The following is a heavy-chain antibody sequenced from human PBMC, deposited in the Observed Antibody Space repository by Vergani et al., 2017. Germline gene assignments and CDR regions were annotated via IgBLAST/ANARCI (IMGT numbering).Heavy chain of an antibody. J-gene: IGHJ6*02. D-gene: IGHD2-15*01. CDR3: ARDKARAGYCSGGSCYSADYYYYGMDV. Sequence: QVQLQESGPGLVKPSETLSLTCTVSGGSLSSYYWSWIRQPPGKGLEWIGYIYYSGSTNYNPSLKSRVTISVDTSKNQFSLKLSSVTAADTAVYYCARDKARAGYCSGGSCYSADYYYYGMDVWGQGTTVTVSS. V-gene: IGHV4-59*01. CDR1: GGSLSSYY. CDR2: IYYSGST.